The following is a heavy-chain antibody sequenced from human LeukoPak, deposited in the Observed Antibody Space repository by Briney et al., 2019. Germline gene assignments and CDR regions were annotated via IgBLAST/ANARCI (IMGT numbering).Heavy chain of an antibody. J-gene: IGHJ6*03. CDR3: AKNGGRGAYCTGGTCYPYFYYYMDV. V-gene: IGHV3-23*01. Sequence: GGSLRLSCAASGLTFSSYGMSWVRQAPGKGLEWVSSISSTGGTTYYADSVKGRFTISRDNSKNTLYLQMNSLRAEDTAIYYCAKNGGRGAYCTGGTCYPYFYYYMDVWGKGTTVTI. CDR1: GLTFSSYG. CDR2: ISSTGGTT. D-gene: IGHD2-15*01.